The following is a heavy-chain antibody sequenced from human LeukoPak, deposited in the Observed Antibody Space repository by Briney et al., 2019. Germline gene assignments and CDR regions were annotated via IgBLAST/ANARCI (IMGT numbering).Heavy chain of an antibody. CDR2: ISWNSGSI. D-gene: IGHD2-2*01. Sequence: GGSLRLSCAASGFTFDDYAMNWVRQAPGKGLEWVSGISWNSGSIGYADSVKGRFTISRDNAKNSLYLQMSSLRAEDMALYYCAKGSCSSTRWLEFFQHWGQGTLVTVSS. CDR1: GFTFDDYA. V-gene: IGHV3-9*03. CDR3: AKGSCSSTRWLEFFQH. J-gene: IGHJ1*01.